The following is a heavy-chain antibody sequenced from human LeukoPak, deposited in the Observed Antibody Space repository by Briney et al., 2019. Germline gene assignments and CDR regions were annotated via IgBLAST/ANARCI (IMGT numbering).Heavy chain of an antibody. V-gene: IGHV7-4-1*02. CDR2: INTNTGNP. CDR1: GYTFTNYA. Sequence: ASVKVSCKASGYTFTNYAMNWVRQAPGQGLEWMGWINTNTGNPTYAQGFTGRFVFSLDTSVSTAYLKISSLKAEDTAVYYCARLLVVVPGASIHWLDPWGQGTLVTVSS. CDR3: ARLLVVVPGASIHWLDP. J-gene: IGHJ5*02. D-gene: IGHD2-2*01.